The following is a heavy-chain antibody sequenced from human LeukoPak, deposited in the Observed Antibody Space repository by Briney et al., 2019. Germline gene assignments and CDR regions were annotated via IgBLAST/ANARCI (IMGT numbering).Heavy chain of an antibody. J-gene: IGHJ4*02. D-gene: IGHD2-2*01. Sequence: PGGSLRLSCSASGFTFSNYGMHWVRQAPGKGLEYVSAISGNGGSTHCADSVMGRFTISRDNSKNTLYLQMSSLRAEDTAVCYCVKEHCSSTSCFYFDYWGQGTLVTVSS. CDR3: VKEHCSSTSCFYFDY. CDR2: ISGNGGST. V-gene: IGHV3-64D*06. CDR1: GFTFSNYG.